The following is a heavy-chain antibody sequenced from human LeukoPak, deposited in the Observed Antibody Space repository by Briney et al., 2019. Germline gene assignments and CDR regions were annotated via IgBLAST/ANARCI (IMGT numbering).Heavy chain of an antibody. CDR2: ISSSSSYI. CDR1: GFTFSSYS. D-gene: IGHD6-25*01. Sequence: PGGSLRLSCAASGFTFSSYSMNWVRQAPGKGLEWVSFISSSSSYIYYADSVKGRFTISRDNARNSLYLQMNSLRAEDTAVYYCARERTPGSGYGVDYWGQGTVVTVSS. CDR3: ARERTPGSGYGVDY. J-gene: IGHJ4*02. V-gene: IGHV3-21*01.